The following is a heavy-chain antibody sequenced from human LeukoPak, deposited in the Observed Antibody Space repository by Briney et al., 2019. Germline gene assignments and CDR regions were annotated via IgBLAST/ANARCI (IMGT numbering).Heavy chain of an antibody. CDR3: PHRPRDYDNTWFDP. CDR2: IYWNDDK. CDR1: GFSLSTSGVG. Sequence: SGPTLVKPTQTLTLTCTFSGFSLSTSGVGVGWIRQPPGKALEWLALIYWNDDKRYSPSLKSRLTITKDTPKNQVVLTMTNMDPVDTPTYYCPHRPRDYDNTWFDPWGQGTLVTVSS. J-gene: IGHJ5*02. V-gene: IGHV2-5*01. D-gene: IGHD4-17*01.